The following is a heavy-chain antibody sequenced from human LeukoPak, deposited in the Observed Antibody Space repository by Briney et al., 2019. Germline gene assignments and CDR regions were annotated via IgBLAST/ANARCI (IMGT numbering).Heavy chain of an antibody. D-gene: IGHD1-14*01. J-gene: IGHJ4*02. Sequence: GGSLRLSCAASGFTFSSYAMSWVRQAPGKGLEWVSAISGSGGSTYYADSVKGRFTISRDNSKNTLYLQMNSLRAEDTAVYYCAKDLYRRNHDPDYFDCWGQGTLVTVSS. CDR2: ISGSGGST. CDR1: GFTFSSYA. CDR3: AKDLYRRNHDPDYFDC. V-gene: IGHV3-23*01.